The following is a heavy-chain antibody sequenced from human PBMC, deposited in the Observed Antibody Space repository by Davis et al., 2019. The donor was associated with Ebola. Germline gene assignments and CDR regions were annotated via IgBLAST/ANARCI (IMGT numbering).Heavy chain of an antibody. CDR3: ARTSYDYIWGSYRNGEHLDY. CDR1: GFTFSSYS. J-gene: IGHJ4*02. Sequence: PGGSLRLSCAASGFTFSSYSMNWVRQAPGKGLEWVSSISSRSSYIYYADSVKGRFTISRDNAKNSLYLQMNSLRAEDTAVYYCARTSYDYIWGSYRNGEHLDYWGQGTLVTVSS. D-gene: IGHD3-16*02. CDR2: ISSRSSYI. V-gene: IGHV3-21*01.